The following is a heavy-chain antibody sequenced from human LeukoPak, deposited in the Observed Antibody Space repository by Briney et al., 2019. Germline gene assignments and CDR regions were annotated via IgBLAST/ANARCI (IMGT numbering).Heavy chain of an antibody. J-gene: IGHJ2*01. CDR2: ISAYNGDT. V-gene: IGHV1-18*01. CDR1: GYTFTHHG. D-gene: IGHD6-19*01. Sequence: ASVKVSCKASGYTFTHHGITWVRQAPGQGLEWMGWISAYNGDTKYAQKVQGRVTLTTDTPTNTAYMEMRSLRYDDTAVYYCARGPSNSSGRNQYFDLWGCGTLVTVSS. CDR3: ARGPSNSSGRNQYFDL.